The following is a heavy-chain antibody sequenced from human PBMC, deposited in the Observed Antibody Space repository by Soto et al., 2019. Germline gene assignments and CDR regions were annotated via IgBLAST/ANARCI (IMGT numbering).Heavy chain of an antibody. V-gene: IGHV3-74*01. CDR3: ARRDRDRFDGNGYLGRH. CDR1: GFTFSSYW. J-gene: IGHJ4*02. CDR2: IKTDGSGT. Sequence: EVQLVESGGGLVQPGESLTLSCAASGFTFSSYWMHWVRQAPGKGLVWVSRIKTDGSGTYYADSVQGRFTISRDNAKNTLYLQMHSLRVEATAVYFCARRDRDRFDGNGYLGRHWGQGTLVTVSS. D-gene: IGHD5-18*01.